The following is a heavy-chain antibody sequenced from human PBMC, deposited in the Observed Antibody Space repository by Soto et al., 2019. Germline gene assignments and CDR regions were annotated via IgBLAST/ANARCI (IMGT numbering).Heavy chain of an antibody. Sequence: QVHLVESGGSVVQPGRSLRLSCAASGFIFSNFAMHWVRQAPGKGLEWVAVIWYDGGSKYYADSVKGRFTISRDNSKNTLFLKVNSLRAEDTAVYYCVRADCTGGSCYPNFDYWGQGTLVTVSS. CDR1: GFIFSNFA. CDR3: VRADCTGGSCYPNFDY. V-gene: IGHV3-33*01. CDR2: IWYDGGSK. J-gene: IGHJ4*02. D-gene: IGHD2-15*01.